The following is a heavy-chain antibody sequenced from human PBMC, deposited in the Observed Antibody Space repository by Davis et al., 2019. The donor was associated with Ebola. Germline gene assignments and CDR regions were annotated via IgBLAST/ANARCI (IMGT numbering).Heavy chain of an antibody. D-gene: IGHD3-22*01. V-gene: IGHV1-18*04. CDR3: ARGRGHYESSGGDF. Sequence: ASVKVSCKASGYTFTSSGISWVRQAPGQGLEWMGWISFYNGNANYAQKFQGRVTMTRDTSTRTVYMELSSLRSEDTAVYYCARGRGHYESSGGDFWGQGTLVTVSS. CDR1: GYTFTSSG. J-gene: IGHJ4*02. CDR2: ISFYNGNA.